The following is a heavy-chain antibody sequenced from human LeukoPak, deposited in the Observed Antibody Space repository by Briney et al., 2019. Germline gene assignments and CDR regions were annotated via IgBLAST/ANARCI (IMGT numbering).Heavy chain of an antibody. CDR2: ISGSGDST. D-gene: IGHD6-19*01. CDR3: ARRSGVAVAGAFDY. V-gene: IGHV3-23*01. CDR1: GFTFSTYG. Sequence: PGGSLRLSCAASGFTFSTYGMHWVRQAPGKGLEWVSGISGSGDSTYYADSVKGRFTISRDNSKNTLYLQMNNLRAEDTAVYFCARRSGVAVAGAFDYWGQGTLVTVSS. J-gene: IGHJ4*02.